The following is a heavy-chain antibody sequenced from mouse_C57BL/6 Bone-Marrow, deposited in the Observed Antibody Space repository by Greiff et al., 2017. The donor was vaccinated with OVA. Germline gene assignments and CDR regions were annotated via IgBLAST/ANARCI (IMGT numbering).Heavy chain of an antibody. CDR3: ARDSLLITTVVAFDY. CDR2: ISDGGSYT. V-gene: IGHV5-4*01. CDR1: GFTFSSYA. D-gene: IGHD1-1*01. J-gene: IGHJ2*01. Sequence: EVMLVESEGGLVKPGGSLKLSCAASGFTFSSYAMSWVRQTPEKRLEWVATISDGGSYTYYPDNVKGRFTISRDNAKNNLYLQMSHLKSEDTAMYYCARDSLLITTVVAFDYWGQGTTLTVSS.